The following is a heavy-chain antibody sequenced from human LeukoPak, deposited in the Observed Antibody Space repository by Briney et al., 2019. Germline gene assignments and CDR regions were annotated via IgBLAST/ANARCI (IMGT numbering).Heavy chain of an antibody. Sequence: SETLSLTCTVSGGSISSYYWGWIRQPPGKGLEWIGSIYHSGSTYYNPSLKSRVTISVDTSKNQFSLKLSSVTAADTAVYYCARRCSSTSCYTSFDYWGQGTLVTVSS. J-gene: IGHJ4*02. D-gene: IGHD2-2*02. CDR1: GGSISSYY. CDR3: ARRCSSTSCYTSFDY. CDR2: IYHSGST. V-gene: IGHV4-38-2*02.